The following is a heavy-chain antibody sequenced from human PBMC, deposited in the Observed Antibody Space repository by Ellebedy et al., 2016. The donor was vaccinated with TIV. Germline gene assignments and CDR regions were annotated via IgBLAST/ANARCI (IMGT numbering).Heavy chain of an antibody. CDR2: IKSKTDGGTT. CDR1: GFTFSNTW. V-gene: IGHV3-15*01. Sequence: GESLKISCAASGFTFSNTWMSWVRQAPGKGLEWVGRIKSKTDGGTTDYDAPVKGRFTISRDDSKNTLYLQMNSLKTEDTAVYYCTTVVVVAATPAVEYWGQGTLVTVSS. D-gene: IGHD2-15*01. J-gene: IGHJ4*02. CDR3: TTVVVVAATPAVEY.